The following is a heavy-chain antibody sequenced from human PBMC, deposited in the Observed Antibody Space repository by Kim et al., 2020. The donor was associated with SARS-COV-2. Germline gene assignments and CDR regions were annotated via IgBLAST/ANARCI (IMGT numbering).Heavy chain of an antibody. CDR3: ARGTRIQLWFPYFDY. D-gene: IGHD5-18*01. V-gene: IGHV4-31*03. CDR1: GGSISSGGYY. CDR2: IYYSGST. Sequence: SETLSLTCTVSGGSISSGGYYWSWIRQHPGKGLEWIGYIYYSGSTYYNPSLKSRVTISVDTSKNQFSLKLSSVTAADTAVYYCARGTRIQLWFPYFDYWGQRTLVTVSS. J-gene: IGHJ4*02.